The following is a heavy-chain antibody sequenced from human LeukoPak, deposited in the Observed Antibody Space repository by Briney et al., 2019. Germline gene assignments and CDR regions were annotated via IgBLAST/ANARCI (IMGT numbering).Heavy chain of an antibody. J-gene: IGHJ6*02. CDR1: GGSISSGGDS. CDR3: ARGRYSNYGRYYYYYGMDV. Sequence: SETLSLTCAVSGGSISSGGDSWSWIRQPPGKGLEWIGYIYHSGSTYYNPSLKSRVTISVDRSKNQFSLKLSSVTAADTAVYYCARGRYSNYGRYYYYYGMDVWGQGTTVTVSS. D-gene: IGHD4-11*01. V-gene: IGHV4-30-2*01. CDR2: IYHSGST.